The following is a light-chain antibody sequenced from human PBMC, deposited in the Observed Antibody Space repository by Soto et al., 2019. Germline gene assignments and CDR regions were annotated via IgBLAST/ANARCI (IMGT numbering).Light chain of an antibody. CDR2: LEGSGSY. J-gene: IGLJ3*02. Sequence: QSVQTQPSSASASLGSSVKLTCTLSSGHSSYIIAWHQQQPGKAPRYLMKLEGSGSYNKGSGVPDRFSGSSSGADRYLTISNLQFEDEADYYCETWDSNTRVFGGGTKVTVL. CDR1: SGHSSYI. CDR3: ETWDSNTRV. V-gene: IGLV4-60*02.